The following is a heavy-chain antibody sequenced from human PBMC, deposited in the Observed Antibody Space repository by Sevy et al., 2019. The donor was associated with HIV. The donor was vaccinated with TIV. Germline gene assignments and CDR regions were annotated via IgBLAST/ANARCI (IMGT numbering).Heavy chain of an antibody. Sequence: GGSLRLSCAASGFTFTTYPMHWVRQAPGKGLEWVAVISYDGSNKYYADSVKGRFTISRDNSKNTLYLQFNTLRAEDTAVFYCARGSEGSGSYYPPYFDYWGQGTLVTVSS. CDR1: GFTFTTYP. D-gene: IGHD3-10*01. CDR3: ARGSEGSGSYYPPYFDY. CDR2: ISYDGSNK. V-gene: IGHV3-30-3*01. J-gene: IGHJ4*02.